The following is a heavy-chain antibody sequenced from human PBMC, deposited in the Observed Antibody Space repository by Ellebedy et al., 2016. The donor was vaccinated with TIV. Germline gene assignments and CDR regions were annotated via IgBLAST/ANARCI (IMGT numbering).Heavy chain of an antibody. CDR3: AKEYYLRGAFEV. D-gene: IGHD2/OR15-2a*01. V-gene: IGHV3-23*01. Sequence: GGSLRLSCAASGFTFSSYAMSWVRQAPGKGLEWVSAISGSGGSTYYADSVKGRFTISRDNSNNTLYLQMNSLSAEDTAVYYCAKEYYLRGAFEVWGRGTMVTVSS. CDR2: ISGSGGST. J-gene: IGHJ3*01. CDR1: GFTFSSYA.